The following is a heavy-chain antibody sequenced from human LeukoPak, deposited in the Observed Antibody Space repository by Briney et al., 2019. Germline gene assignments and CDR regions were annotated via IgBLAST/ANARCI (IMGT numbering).Heavy chain of an antibody. Sequence: ASEKVSCKTSGYTFTTYNIAWVRQAPGQGLEWVGWVSTYNGNTDYAQTVQGRVAMTTDTSTNTAYMDLRSLRPDDTAVYYCARPHSLGGSFYVFDYWGQGTLITVSS. V-gene: IGHV1-18*01. CDR2: VSTYNGNT. CDR3: ARPHSLGGSFYVFDY. J-gene: IGHJ4*02. CDR1: GYTFTTYN. D-gene: IGHD1-26*01.